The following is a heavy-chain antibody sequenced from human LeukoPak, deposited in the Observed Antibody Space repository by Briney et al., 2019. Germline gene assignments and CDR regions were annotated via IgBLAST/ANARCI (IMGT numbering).Heavy chain of an antibody. CDR2: ISGSGSSV. CDR3: ARDLMEWELLGLLRY. J-gene: IGHJ4*02. CDR1: GFTFSDYH. V-gene: IGHV3-11*01. D-gene: IGHD1-26*01. Sequence: GGSLRLSCATSGFTFSDYHMSWIRQAPGEGLEWISYISGSGSSVYYADSMKGRFTISRDNAKNSLYLQMNSLRAEDTAVYYCARDLMEWELLGLLRYWGQGTLVTVSS.